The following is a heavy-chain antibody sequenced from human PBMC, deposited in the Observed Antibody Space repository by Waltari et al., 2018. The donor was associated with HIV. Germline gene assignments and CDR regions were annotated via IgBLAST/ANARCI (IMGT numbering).Heavy chain of an antibody. V-gene: IGHV1-18*01. D-gene: IGHD3-10*01. J-gene: IGHJ6*02. CDR1: GYTFTSYG. CDR3: ASNFDGSGSPHYYYGMDV. CDR2: SSAYKGNT. Sequence: QVQLVQSGAEVKKPGASVKVSCKASGYTFTSYGISWVRQAPGQGLEWKGWSSAYKGNTNYAQKLQGRVTRTTDTSPSTAYMERRILTSDDTAVYYCASNFDGSGSPHYYYGMDVWGQGTTVTVSS.